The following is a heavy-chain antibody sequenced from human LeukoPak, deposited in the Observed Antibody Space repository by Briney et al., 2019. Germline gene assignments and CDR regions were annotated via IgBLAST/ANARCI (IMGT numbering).Heavy chain of an antibody. CDR1: GGSISSSNW. J-gene: IGHJ3*02. D-gene: IGHD4-17*01. V-gene: IGHV4-4*02. CDR2: IYHSGST. CDR3: ARVDYGDYGELDAFDI. Sequence: KPSGTLSLTCAVSGGSISSSNWWSWVRQPPGKGLEWIGEIYHSGSTNYNPSLKSRVTISVDTSKNQFSLKLSSVTAADTAVYYCARVDYGDYGELDAFDIWGQGTMVTVSS.